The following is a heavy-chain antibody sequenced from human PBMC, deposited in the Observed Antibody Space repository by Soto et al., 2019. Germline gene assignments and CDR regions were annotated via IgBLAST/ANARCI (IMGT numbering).Heavy chain of an antibody. CDR3: AREEAVPETPLDS. J-gene: IGHJ4*02. Sequence: QVHLLESGPGLVKPSETLSLTCTVSGDSMGGYYWNWIRQPPGKGPEWLGYIYFTGTTQYNPSLMGRVTISIQKSKKQFSLRLTSVTAADTAVYYCAREEAVPETPLDSWGQGILVSVSS. D-gene: IGHD6-19*01. CDR1: GDSMGGYY. V-gene: IGHV4-59*01. CDR2: IYFTGTT.